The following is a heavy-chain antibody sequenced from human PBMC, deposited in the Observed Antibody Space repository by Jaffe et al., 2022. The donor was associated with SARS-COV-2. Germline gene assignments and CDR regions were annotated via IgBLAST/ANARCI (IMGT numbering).Heavy chain of an antibody. CDR3: AKELTVTPTNYFDY. CDR1: GFTFSNSA. V-gene: IGHV3-23*04. J-gene: IGHJ4*02. D-gene: IGHD2-15*01. CDR2: ISGGGAGT. Sequence: EVHLVDSGGGLVQPGGSLRLSCAASGFTFSNSAMSWVRQAPGKGLEWVSAISGGGAGTYYADSVKGRFTISRDNSENTLYLQMNSLRAEDTAVYYCAKELTVTPTNYFDYWGRGTLVTVSS.